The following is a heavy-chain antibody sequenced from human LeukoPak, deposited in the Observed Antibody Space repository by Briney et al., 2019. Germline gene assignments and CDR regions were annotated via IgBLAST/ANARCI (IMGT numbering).Heavy chain of an antibody. CDR3: AKKAGYDSMSIDY. CDR2: ISGSGGST. V-gene: IGHV3-23*01. CDR1: GFTFSSYA. D-gene: IGHD3-22*01. J-gene: IGHJ4*02. Sequence: GASLRLSCAASGFTFSSYAMSWVRQAPGKGLEWVSAISGSGGSTYYADSVKGRFTISRDNTKNTLYLQMNSLRAEDTAVYYCAKKAGYDSMSIDYWGQGTLVTVSS.